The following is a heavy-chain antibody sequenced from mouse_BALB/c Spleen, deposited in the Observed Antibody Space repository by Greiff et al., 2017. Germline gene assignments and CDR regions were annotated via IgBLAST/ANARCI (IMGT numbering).Heavy chain of an antibody. CDR3: ARSSTMIMGGFAY. D-gene: IGHD2-4*01. J-gene: IGHJ3*01. CDR1: GFSLTSYG. V-gene: IGHV2-9*02. CDR2: IWAGGST. Sequence: VQLQQSGPGLVAPSQSLSITCTVSGFSLTSYGVHWVRQPPGKGLEWLGVIWAGGSTNYNSALMSRLSISKDNSKSQVFLKMNSLQTDDTAMYYCARSSTMIMGGFAYWGQGTLVTVSA.